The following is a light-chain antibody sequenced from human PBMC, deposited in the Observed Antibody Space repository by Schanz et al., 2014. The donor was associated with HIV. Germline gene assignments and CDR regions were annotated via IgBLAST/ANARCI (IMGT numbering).Light chain of an antibody. CDR3: QQSSSIPYT. J-gene: IGKJ2*01. CDR2: AAS. CDR1: QGISSY. V-gene: IGKV1-8*01. Sequence: AIRITQSPSSLSASTGDRVTITCRASQGISSYLAWYQQKPGKAPKLLIYAASTLQSGVPSRFSGSGSGTDFTLTISCLQSEDFATYYCQQSSSIPYTFGRGTKLDLK.